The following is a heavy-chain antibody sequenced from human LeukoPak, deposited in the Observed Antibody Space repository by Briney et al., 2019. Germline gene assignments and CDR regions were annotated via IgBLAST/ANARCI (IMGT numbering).Heavy chain of an antibody. V-gene: IGHV3-21*01. Sequence: PGGSLRLSCAASGFTFSSYSMNWVRQAPGKGLEWVSSISSSSSYIYYADSVKGRFTISRDNAKNSLYLQMNSLRAEDTAVYYCASAYYDILTGYAHYWGQGTLVTVSS. CDR2: ISSSSSYI. CDR1: GFTFSSYS. D-gene: IGHD3-9*01. CDR3: ASAYYDILTGYAHY. J-gene: IGHJ4*02.